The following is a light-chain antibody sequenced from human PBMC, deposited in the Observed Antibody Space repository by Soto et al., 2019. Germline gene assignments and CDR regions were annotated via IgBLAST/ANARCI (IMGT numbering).Light chain of an antibody. CDR1: HYIYSN. V-gene: IGKV3-15*01. J-gene: IGKJ1*01. Sequence: FTASHYIYSNVAWFQQRPGQAPRLLIYRASTRATGTPARFSGSGSGTEFTLTITSLQSEGFALYYCQQYHNLWTFGQGTKVDIK. CDR2: RAS. CDR3: QQYHNLWT.